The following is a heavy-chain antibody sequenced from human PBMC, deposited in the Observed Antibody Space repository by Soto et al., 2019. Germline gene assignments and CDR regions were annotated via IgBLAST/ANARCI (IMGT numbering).Heavy chain of an antibody. V-gene: IGHV4-31*03. CDR2: IYYSGST. J-gene: IGHJ4*02. D-gene: IGHD6-19*01. CDR3: ARGRSSGWFYFDY. CDR1: GGSISSGGYY. Sequence: ASETLSLTCTVSGGSISSGGYYWSWIRQHPGKGLEWIGYIYYSGSTYYNPSLKSRVTISVDTSKNQFSLKLSSVTAADTAVYYCARGRSSGWFYFDYWGQGTLVTVSS.